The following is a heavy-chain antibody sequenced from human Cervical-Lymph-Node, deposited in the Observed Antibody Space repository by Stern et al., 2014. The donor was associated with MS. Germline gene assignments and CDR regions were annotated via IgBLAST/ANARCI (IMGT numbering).Heavy chain of an antibody. Sequence: VQLVQSGAEVKKPGSSVKVSCKASGGTFSSYAISWGRQAPGQGLEWLGGIIPIFGPANYAQKVQGRVTITADESTSTAYMELSSLISEDTAVYYCARESSSWAPPDQGDCYFDLWGRGTLVTVSS. CDR3: ARESSSWAPPDQGDCYFDL. V-gene: IGHV1-69*01. CDR2: IIPIFGPA. CDR1: GGTFSSYA. J-gene: IGHJ2*01. D-gene: IGHD2-2*01.